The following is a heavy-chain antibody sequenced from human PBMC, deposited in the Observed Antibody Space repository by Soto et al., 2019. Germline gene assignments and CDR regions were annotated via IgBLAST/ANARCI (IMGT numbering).Heavy chain of an antibody. D-gene: IGHD5-12*01. CDR1: GFTFSSYG. CDR2: MSYDGSNE. J-gene: IGHJ4*02. CDR3: AKTKNGGYGAYYFEY. V-gene: IGHV3-30*18. Sequence: QVQLVASGGGVLQPGRSLRLSCAVSGFTFSSYGVHWVRQAPGKGPEWVAFMSYDGSNEYYSDSVKGRFTISRDNIQNTVHLQMNRLSGEDTALYYCAKTKNGGYGAYYFEYWGPGTLVTVSS.